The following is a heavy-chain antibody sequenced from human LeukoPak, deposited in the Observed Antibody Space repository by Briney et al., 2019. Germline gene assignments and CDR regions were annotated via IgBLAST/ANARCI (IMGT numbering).Heavy chain of an antibody. CDR1: GFTVSRNY. J-gene: IGHJ6*02. V-gene: IGHV3-53*01. CDR2: IYSGGST. CDR3: ARGETYHHILTGYLGHYAMDV. Sequence: PGGSLRLSCAASGFTVSRNYMSWVRQAPGKGLEWVSVIYSGGSTYYGDSVKGRFTISRDNSKNTLYLQMNSLRAEDTAVYYCARGETYHHILTGYLGHYAMDVWGQGTTVTVSS. D-gene: IGHD3-9*01.